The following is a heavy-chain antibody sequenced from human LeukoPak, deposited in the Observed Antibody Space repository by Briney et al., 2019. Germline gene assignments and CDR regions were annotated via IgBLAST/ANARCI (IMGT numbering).Heavy chain of an antibody. CDR3: AKDLVGATGGD. CDR2: ISGSGGST. J-gene: IGHJ4*02. V-gene: IGHV3-23*01. Sequence: GGSLRLSCAASGFTFSSYAMSWVRQAPGKGLEWASAISGSGGSTYYADSVKGRFTISRDNSKNTLYLQMNSLRAEDTAVYYCAKDLVGATGGDWGQGTLVTVSS. D-gene: IGHD1-26*01. CDR1: GFTFSSYA.